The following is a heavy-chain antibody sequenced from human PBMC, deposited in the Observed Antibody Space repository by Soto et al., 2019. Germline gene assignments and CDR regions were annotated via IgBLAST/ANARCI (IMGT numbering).Heavy chain of an antibody. CDR2: IIPVFGIV. D-gene: IGHD3-22*01. J-gene: IGHJ6*02. CDR1: GGTLSNSA. CDR3: AIGRLLVVGSRAYYGMDV. V-gene: IGHV1-69*01. Sequence: QVQLAQSGAEVRKPGSSVKVSCKASGGTLSNSAFSWVRQARGQGLQWMGGIIPVFGIVNNAQRFQDRLAITADESTSTAYMELSSLTSEDTALYYCAIGRLLVVGSRAYYGMDVWGQGTTVTVS.